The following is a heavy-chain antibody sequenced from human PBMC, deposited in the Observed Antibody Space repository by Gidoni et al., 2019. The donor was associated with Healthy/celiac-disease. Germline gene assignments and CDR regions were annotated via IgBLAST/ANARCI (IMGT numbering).Heavy chain of an antibody. J-gene: IGHJ4*02. CDR2: IYHSGST. D-gene: IGHD3-22*01. V-gene: IGHV4-30-2*01. CDR3: ARGADYYDSSGYYPYQIDY. CDR1: GGSISSGGYS. Sequence: QLQLQESGSGLVKPSQTLSLTCAVSGGSISSGGYSWSWIRQPPGKGLEWIGYIYHSGSTYYNPSLKSRVTISVDRSKNQFSLKLSSVTAADTAVYYCARGADYYDSSGYYPYQIDYWGQGTLVTVSS.